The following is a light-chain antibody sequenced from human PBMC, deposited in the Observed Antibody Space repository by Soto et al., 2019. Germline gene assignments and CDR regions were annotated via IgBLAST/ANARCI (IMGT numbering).Light chain of an antibody. Sequence: EVVLTQSPDNLSLSPGERATLSCRASQSVSASRLAWYQQKPGQAPRLLIYSAFSRTTGTPDRFSGSGSGTDFTLTISRLEPEDCAVYYCQQYGNSPSAVGQGTKVDSK. J-gene: IGKJ1*01. CDR2: SAF. CDR1: QSVSASR. V-gene: IGKV3-20*01. CDR3: QQYGNSPSA.